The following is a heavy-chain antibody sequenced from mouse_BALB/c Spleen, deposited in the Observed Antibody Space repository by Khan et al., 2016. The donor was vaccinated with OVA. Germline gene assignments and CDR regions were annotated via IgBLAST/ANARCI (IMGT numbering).Heavy chain of an antibody. D-gene: IGHD2-1*01. CDR3: ARYYGNYGWYVDV. J-gene: IGHJ1*01. V-gene: IGHV2-9*02. CDR1: GFSLTSYG. CDR2: IWTGGST. Sequence: VQLQESGPGLVAPSQSLSITCTVSGFSLTSYGVHWVRQPPGKGLEWLGVIWTGGSTNYNSALMSRLSISKDNSKSQVFLKMNSLQTDDTAMYYCARYYGNYGWYVDVWGAGTTVTVSS.